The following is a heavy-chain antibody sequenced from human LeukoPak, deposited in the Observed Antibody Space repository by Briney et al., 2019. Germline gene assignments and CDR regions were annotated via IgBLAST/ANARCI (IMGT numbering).Heavy chain of an antibody. V-gene: IGHV3-23*01. Sequence: GGSLRLSCAASGFTFSSYAMSWVRQAPGKGLELVSAISGSGGSTYYADSVKGRFTISRDNSKNTLYLQMNSLRAEDTAAYYCANGGVSWHFDYWGQGTLVTVSS. J-gene: IGHJ4*02. CDR3: ANGGVSWHFDY. D-gene: IGHD6-13*01. CDR2: ISGSGGST. CDR1: GFTFSSYA.